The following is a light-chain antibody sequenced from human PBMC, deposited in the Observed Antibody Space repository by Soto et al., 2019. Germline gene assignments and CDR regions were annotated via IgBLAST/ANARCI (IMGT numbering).Light chain of an antibody. Sequence: IQMTQSPSSLSASVGDRVTITCRASQSISNSLNWYQVKPGKAPKVLICTSSSLRSGVPSRFRGSGSGTDCALTSSSLQSEDFATHYCKHSYRAPYTFGQRTKLQIE. CDR2: TSS. J-gene: IGKJ2*01. CDR1: QSISNS. V-gene: IGKV1-39*01. CDR3: KHSYRAPYT.